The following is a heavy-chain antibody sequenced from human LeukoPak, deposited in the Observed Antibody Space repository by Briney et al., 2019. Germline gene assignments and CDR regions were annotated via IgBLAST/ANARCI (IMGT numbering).Heavy chain of an antibody. J-gene: IGHJ1*01. D-gene: IGHD3-22*01. V-gene: IGHV1-2*02. CDR2: INPNSGDT. CDR1: GYSFTGYY. CDR3: ARGYYDSSDFEYFQH. Sequence: ASVKVSCKASGYSFTGYYIHWVRQAPGQGLEWMAWINPNSGDTNFAQKFQGRVTMTRDTSISTVYMELSRLRSDDTAVFFCARGYYDSSDFEYFQHWGQGTLVTVSS.